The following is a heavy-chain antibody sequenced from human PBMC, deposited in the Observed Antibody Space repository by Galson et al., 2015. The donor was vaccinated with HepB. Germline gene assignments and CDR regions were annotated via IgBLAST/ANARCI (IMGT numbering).Heavy chain of an antibody. Sequence: SLRLSCAASGFTFSSYVMHWVRQAPGKGLEWVAVISYDGSNKYYTDSVKGRFTISRDNSKNTLYLQMNSLRAEDTAVYYCARDPLKYYYGSGSYQDYWGQGTLVTVSS. CDR2: ISYDGSNK. J-gene: IGHJ4*02. V-gene: IGHV3-30*04. CDR1: GFTFSSYV. D-gene: IGHD3-10*01. CDR3: ARDPLKYYYGSGSYQDY.